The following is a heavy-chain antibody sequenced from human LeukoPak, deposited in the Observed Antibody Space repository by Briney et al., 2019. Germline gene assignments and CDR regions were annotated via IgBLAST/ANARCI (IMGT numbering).Heavy chain of an antibody. D-gene: IGHD3-16*01. CDR1: GFIFRSYW. V-gene: IGHV3-7*05. CDR2: IKQHGNEK. CDR3: ARVRGGYYFDY. Sequence: PGGSLRLSCAASGFIFRSYWMTWVRQAPGKGLEWVANIKQHGNEKYYVDSVKGRFTISRDHAKNSLHLQMNSLRAEDTAVHYCARVRGGYYFDYWGQGTLVTVSS. J-gene: IGHJ4*02.